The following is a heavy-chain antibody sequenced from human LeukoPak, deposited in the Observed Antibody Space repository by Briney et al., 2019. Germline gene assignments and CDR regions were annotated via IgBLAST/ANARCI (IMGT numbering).Heavy chain of an antibody. J-gene: IGHJ4*02. D-gene: IGHD3-16*01. V-gene: IGHV3-20*04. Sequence: GGSLRLSCAASGFTFDDYGMSWVRQAPGKGLEWVSGINWNGGSTGYADSVKGRFPISRDNAKNSLYLQMNSLRAEDTVLYYCARDRDDYVWGRNYYFDYWGQGTLVTVSS. CDR2: INWNGGST. CDR1: GFTFDDYG. CDR3: ARDRDDYVWGRNYYFDY.